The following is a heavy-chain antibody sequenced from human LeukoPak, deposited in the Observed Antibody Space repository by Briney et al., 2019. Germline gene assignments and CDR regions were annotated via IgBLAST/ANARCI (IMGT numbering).Heavy chain of an antibody. CDR2: IYSGGST. CDR3: ARAQWRTYSYYYMDV. CDR1: GFTVSFNY. Sequence: GGSLRLSCAASGFTVSFNYMSWVRQAPGKGMEWISVIYSGGSTYYADSVKGRFTISRDDSKNTLYLQMNSLRAEDTAIYYCARAQWRTYSYYYMDVWGKGTTVTVSS. D-gene: IGHD6-19*01. V-gene: IGHV3-53*01. J-gene: IGHJ6*03.